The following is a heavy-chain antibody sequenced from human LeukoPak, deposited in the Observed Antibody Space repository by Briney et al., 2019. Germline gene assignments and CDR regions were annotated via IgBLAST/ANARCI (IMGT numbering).Heavy chain of an antibody. CDR2: ISYDGNNK. V-gene: IGHV3-30*18. Sequence: GGSLRLSCAASGFTFTTYDIHWVRQAPGKGLEWVALISYDGNNKYYGDSVKGRFTVSRVNSKNTLYLRMNSLRAEDTAVYYCAKSDSSGYPVDWGQGTLVTVSS. J-gene: IGHJ4*02. D-gene: IGHD3-22*01. CDR1: GFTFTTYD. CDR3: AKSDSSGYPVD.